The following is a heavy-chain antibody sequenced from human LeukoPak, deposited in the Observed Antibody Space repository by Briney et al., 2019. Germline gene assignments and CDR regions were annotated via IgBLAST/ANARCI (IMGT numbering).Heavy chain of an antibody. D-gene: IGHD3-16*01. CDR1: GFTFSRYD. J-gene: IGHJ5*01. CDR3: VRGGEIGFDS. CDR2: IGTGGNT. V-gene: IGHV3-13*04. Sequence: GGSLRLSCAASGFTFSRYDMHWVRQATGKGLEWISSIGTGGNTYYIDSVKGRFTISRENAKSSLYLQMNSLRAGDTAVYYCVRGGEIGFDSWGQGTLVTVSS.